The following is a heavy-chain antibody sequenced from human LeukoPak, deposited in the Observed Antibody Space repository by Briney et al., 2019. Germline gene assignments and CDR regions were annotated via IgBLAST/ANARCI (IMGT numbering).Heavy chain of an antibody. J-gene: IGHJ4*01. Sequence: GGSLRLSCATSGFTFSSYEMNWVRQAPGKGLEWISYIRSSGSTIFYADSVKGRFTISRDNAKNSLYLQMNSLRAGDTAVYYCAREVGRDFVVVPAAYYFDYWGQGTMVTVSS. D-gene: IGHD2-2*01. V-gene: IGHV3-48*03. CDR2: IRSSGSTI. CDR3: AREVGRDFVVVPAAYYFDY. CDR1: GFTFSSYE.